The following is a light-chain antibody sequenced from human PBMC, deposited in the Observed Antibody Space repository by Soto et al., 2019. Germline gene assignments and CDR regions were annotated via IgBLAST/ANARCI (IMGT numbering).Light chain of an antibody. Sequence: DIQMTQSPSSMSASVGDRVTITCQASHDITSYLNWYQHKPGKAPKLLIYDASILEAGVSSRFSGSGSGTDFTLTIRRLQPEDVATYYCQKCDYLPLFGRGTTVDLK. CDR1: HDITSY. J-gene: IGKJ3*01. CDR2: DAS. CDR3: QKCDYLPL. V-gene: IGKV1-33*01.